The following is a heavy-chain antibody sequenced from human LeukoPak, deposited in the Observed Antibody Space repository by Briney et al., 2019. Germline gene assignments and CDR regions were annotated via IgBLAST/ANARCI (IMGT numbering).Heavy chain of an antibody. CDR1: GGSISSSSYY. Sequence: SETLSLTCTVSGGSISSSSYYWGWIRQPPGKGLEWIGSIYYSGSTNYNPSLKSRVTISVDTSKNQFSLKLSSVTAADTAVYYCARETPVAGTDYWGQGTLVTVSS. D-gene: IGHD6-19*01. CDR3: ARETPVAGTDY. V-gene: IGHV4-39*07. J-gene: IGHJ4*02. CDR2: IYYSGST.